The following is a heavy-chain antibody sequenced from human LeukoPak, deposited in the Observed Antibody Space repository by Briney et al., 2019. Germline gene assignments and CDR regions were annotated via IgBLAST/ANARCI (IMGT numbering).Heavy chain of an antibody. CDR3: ARDSGYGSGSYIPVGDY. Sequence: PSETLSRTCAVYGGSFSGYYWSWIRQPPGKGLEWIGEINHSGSTNYNPSLKSRVTISVDTSKNQFSLKLSSVTAADTAVYYCARDSGYGSGSYIPVGDYWGQGTLVTVSS. CDR1: GGSFSGYY. D-gene: IGHD3-10*01. V-gene: IGHV4-34*01. CDR2: INHSGST. J-gene: IGHJ4*02.